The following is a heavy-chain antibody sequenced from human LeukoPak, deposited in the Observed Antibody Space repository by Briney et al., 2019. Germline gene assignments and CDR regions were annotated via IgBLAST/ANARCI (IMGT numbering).Heavy chain of an antibody. V-gene: IGHV3-23*01. Sequence: GGSLRLSCAASGFTFSSYAMNWVRQAPGKGLEWVSGIGYTGDSTFYADSVKGRFTVSRDSSKNTLFLHMNSLRAEGTALYYCAKSPTVDAAFDIWGQGTMVTVSS. D-gene: IGHD4-23*01. CDR3: AKSPTVDAAFDI. CDR2: IGYTGDST. J-gene: IGHJ3*02. CDR1: GFTFSSYA.